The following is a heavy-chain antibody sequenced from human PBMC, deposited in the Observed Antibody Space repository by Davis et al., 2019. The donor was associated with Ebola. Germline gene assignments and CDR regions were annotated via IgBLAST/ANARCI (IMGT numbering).Heavy chain of an antibody. CDR3: ARDSYGDYAFDY. V-gene: IGHV3-21*01. Sequence: PGGSLRLSCAASGFTFSSYAMSWVRQAPGKGLEWVSSISSTSSHIYYVDSLKGRFTISRDNAENSLYLQMDSLRAEDTAVYYCARDSYGDYAFDYWGQGALVTVSS. J-gene: IGHJ4*02. D-gene: IGHD4-17*01. CDR1: GFTFSSYA. CDR2: ISSTSSHI.